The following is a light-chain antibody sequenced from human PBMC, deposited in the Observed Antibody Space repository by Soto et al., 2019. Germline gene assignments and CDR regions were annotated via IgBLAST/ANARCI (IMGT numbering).Light chain of an antibody. CDR1: QSLTNNY. Sequence: EIVLTQSPGTLSLSPGERATLSCRASQSLTNNYLAWYQQKPGQAPRLLIYAASSRATGIPDRFSGSGSETDFTLTISRLETEDFAVYYCQQYGSSLPVTFGGGNNVEIK. CDR3: QQYGSSLPVT. CDR2: AAS. J-gene: IGKJ4*01. V-gene: IGKV3-20*01.